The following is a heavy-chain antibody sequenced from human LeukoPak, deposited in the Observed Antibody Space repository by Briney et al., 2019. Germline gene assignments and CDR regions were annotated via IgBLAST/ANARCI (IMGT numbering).Heavy chain of an antibody. CDR1: GYTFTGYY. D-gene: IGHD3-22*01. CDR3: ARVNSPDDYDSSGYDYFDY. J-gene: IGHJ4*02. V-gene: IGHV1-2*02. CDR2: IHPNSGDT. Sequence: GASVRVSCKASGYTFTGYYIYWVRQAPGQGLEWMGWIHPNSGDTNYAQKFQGRVTMTRDTSISTAYMELSRLRSDDTAVYYCARVNSPDDYDSSGYDYFDYWGQGTLVSFSS.